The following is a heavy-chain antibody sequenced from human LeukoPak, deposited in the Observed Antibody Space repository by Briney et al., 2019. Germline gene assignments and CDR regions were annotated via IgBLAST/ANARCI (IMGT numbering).Heavy chain of an antibody. J-gene: IGHJ6*02. V-gene: IGHV1-18*01. Sequence: GASVKVSCKASGYTFTSYGISWVRQAPGQGLEWMGWISAYNGNTNYAQKLQGRVTMTRDTSTSTVYMELSSLRSEDTAVYYCAVAGYTTYYYGMDVWGQGTTVTVSS. CDR1: GYTFTSYG. CDR3: AVAGYTTYYYGMDV. CDR2: ISAYNGNT. D-gene: IGHD6-13*01.